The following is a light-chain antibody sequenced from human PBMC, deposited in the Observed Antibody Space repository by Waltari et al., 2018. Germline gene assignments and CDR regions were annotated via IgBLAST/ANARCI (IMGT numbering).Light chain of an antibody. J-gene: IGKJ5*01. CDR1: QSLLESNGYNY. Sequence: IVMTQSPLYLSVSPGEPASISCRSSQSLLESNGYNYLDWYLQKPGQSPQILIYLGSNRASGVPDRFSGSGSGTDFTLKISRVEAEDAGVYYCMEALQSVTFGQGTRLEIK. V-gene: IGKV2-28*01. CDR3: MEALQSVT. CDR2: LGS.